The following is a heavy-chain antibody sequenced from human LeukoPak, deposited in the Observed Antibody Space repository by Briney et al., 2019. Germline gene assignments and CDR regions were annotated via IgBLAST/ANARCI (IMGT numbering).Heavy chain of an antibody. CDR2: TNWDGGRT. V-gene: IGHV3-20*04. D-gene: IGHD2-21*02. Sequence: GGSLRLSCAASGFTFDDYAMSWVRHTPGKGLEWVSGTNWDGGRTVYADSVKGRFTISRDNAKNSLYLQMNSLRVEDTAMYYCARDGLRRPPTPYCGGDCPLDYWGQGTLVSVSS. J-gene: IGHJ4*02. CDR1: GFTFDDYA. CDR3: ARDGLRRPPTPYCGGDCPLDY.